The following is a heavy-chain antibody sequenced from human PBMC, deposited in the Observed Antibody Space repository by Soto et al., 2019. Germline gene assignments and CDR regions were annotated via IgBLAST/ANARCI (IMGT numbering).Heavy chain of an antibody. CDR1: GFTFSSYG. CDR2: ISYDGGNK. Sequence: PGGSLRLSCAASGFTFSSYGMHWVRQAPGKGLEWVAVISYDGGNKYYADSVKGRFTISRDNSKNTLYLQMNSLRAEDTAVYYCAKDLVGYSYGYYYYGMDVWGQGTTVTVSS. V-gene: IGHV3-30*18. J-gene: IGHJ6*02. CDR3: AKDLVGYSYGYYYYGMDV. D-gene: IGHD5-18*01.